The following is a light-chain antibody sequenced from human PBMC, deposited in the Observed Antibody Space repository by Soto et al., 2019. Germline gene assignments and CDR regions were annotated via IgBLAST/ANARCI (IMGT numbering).Light chain of an antibody. CDR1: QSISSY. J-gene: IGKJ1*01. Sequence: QMTQSPSSLSASVGDRVTITCRASQSISSYLNWYQQKPGKAPKLLIYKASTLKSGVPSRFSGSGSGTEFTLTISRLQPDDFATYYCQHYNSYSEAFGQGTKVDIK. V-gene: IGKV1-5*03. CDR2: KAS. CDR3: QHYNSYSEA.